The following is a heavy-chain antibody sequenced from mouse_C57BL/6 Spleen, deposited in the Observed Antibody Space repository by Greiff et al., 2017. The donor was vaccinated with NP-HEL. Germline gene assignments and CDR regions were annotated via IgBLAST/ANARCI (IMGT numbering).Heavy chain of an antibody. V-gene: IGHV6-3*01. D-gene: IGHD2-4*01. J-gene: IGHJ3*01. CDR2: IRLKSDNYAT. Sequence: EVKLQESGGGLVQPGGSMKLSCVASGFTFSNYWMNWVRQSPEKGLEWVAQIRLKSDNYATHYAESVKGRFTISRDDSKSSVYLQMNNLRAEDTGIYYCTALYDYDWFAYWGQGTLVTVSA. CDR3: TALYDYDWFAY. CDR1: GFTFSNYW.